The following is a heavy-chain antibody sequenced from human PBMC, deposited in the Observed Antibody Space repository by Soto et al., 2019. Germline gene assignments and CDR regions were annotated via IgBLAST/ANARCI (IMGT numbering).Heavy chain of an antibody. D-gene: IGHD3-16*01. CDR3: ARTRMIESWIDS. Sequence: SETLSLTCTVSGDSISSYYWSWIRQPPGKGLEWIGYVYYTGSTLYNPSLKSRVTISVDMSKKEFSLRLSSVIAADTAVYYCARTRMIESWIDSWGQGTPVTSPQ. CDR2: VYYTGST. CDR1: GDSISSYY. V-gene: IGHV4-59*01. J-gene: IGHJ4*02.